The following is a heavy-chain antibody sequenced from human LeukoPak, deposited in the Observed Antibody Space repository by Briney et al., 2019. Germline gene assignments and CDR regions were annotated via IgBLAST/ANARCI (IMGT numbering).Heavy chain of an antibody. V-gene: IGHV4-34*01. D-gene: IGHD6-19*01. J-gene: IGHJ4*02. Sequence: PSETLSLTCAVYGGSFSGYYWSWIRQPPGKGLEWIGEINHSGSTNYNPSLKSRVTISVDTSKNQFSLKLSSVTAADTAVYYCASLSSNHIAVAGGYWGQGTLVTVSS. CDR1: GGSFSGYY. CDR3: ASLSSNHIAVAGGY. CDR2: INHSGST.